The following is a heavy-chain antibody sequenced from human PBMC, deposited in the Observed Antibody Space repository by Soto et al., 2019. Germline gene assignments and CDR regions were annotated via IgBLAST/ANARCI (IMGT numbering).Heavy chain of an antibody. Sequence: SETLSLTCTVSGGSISSYYWSWIRQPPGKGLEWIGYIYYSGSTNYKPSLKSRVTISVDTSKNQFSLKLSSVTAADTAVYYCARGTTNYDIADWGQGTLVTLSS. CDR1: GGSISSYY. CDR2: IYYSGST. J-gene: IGHJ4*02. D-gene: IGHD3-9*01. V-gene: IGHV4-59*01. CDR3: ARGTTNYDIAD.